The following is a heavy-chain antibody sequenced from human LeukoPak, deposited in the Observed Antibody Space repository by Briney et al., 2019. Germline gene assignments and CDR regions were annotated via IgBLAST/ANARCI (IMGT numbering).Heavy chain of an antibody. V-gene: IGHV3-66*01. D-gene: IGHD4-23*01. CDR2: IYSDGTT. CDR3: ARAVSVITTFDY. CDR1: GSTVSSHY. Sequence: GGSLRLSCAASGSTVSSHYMSWVRQAPGAGLEWVSIIYSDGTTYHADSVRGRFTISRDNSKNTVYLQMNNVRAEDTAVYHCARAVSVITTFDYWGQGTPVTVSS. J-gene: IGHJ4*02.